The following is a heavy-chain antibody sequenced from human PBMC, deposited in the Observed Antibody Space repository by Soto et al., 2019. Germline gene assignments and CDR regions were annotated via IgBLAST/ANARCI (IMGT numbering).Heavy chain of an antibody. Sequence: GGSLRLSCAASGFTFSSYWMSWVRQAPGKGPEWVANIKQDGSEKYYVDSVKGRFTISRDNAKNSLYLQMNSLRAEDTAVYYCARASFYDSSDYWGQGTLVTVSS. D-gene: IGHD3-22*01. CDR1: GFTFSSYW. J-gene: IGHJ4*02. V-gene: IGHV3-7*05. CDR3: ARASFYDSSDY. CDR2: IKQDGSEK.